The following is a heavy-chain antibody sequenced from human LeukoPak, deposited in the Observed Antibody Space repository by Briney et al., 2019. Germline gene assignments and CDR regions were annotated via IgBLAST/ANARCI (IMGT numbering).Heavy chain of an antibody. V-gene: IGHV1-2*06. Sequence: GASVKVSCTASGYTFTGYYMHWVRQAPGQGLEWMGRINPNSGGTNYAQKFQGRVTMTEDTSTDTAYMELSSLRSEDTAVYYCATRTGSEAFDIWGQGTMVTVSS. J-gene: IGHJ3*02. CDR1: GYTFTGYY. CDR2: INPNSGGT. D-gene: IGHD7-27*01. CDR3: ATRTGSEAFDI.